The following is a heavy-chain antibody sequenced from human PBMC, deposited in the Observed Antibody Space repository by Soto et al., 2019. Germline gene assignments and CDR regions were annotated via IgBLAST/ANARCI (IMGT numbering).Heavy chain of an antibody. V-gene: IGHV4-61*08. CDR3: ARGGYGAYLDY. D-gene: IGHD5-18*01. Sequence: PSETLSLTCTVSGDSMTKNYRSWSMTNYYYWSWIRQTPGKGLEWIGYVESSGRTEYKPSLASRVTLSLDSSQNQFSLTLRSVTTADRALYFCARGGYGAYLDYWGQG. J-gene: IGHJ4*02. CDR1: GDSMTKNYRSWSMTNYYY. CDR2: VESSGRT.